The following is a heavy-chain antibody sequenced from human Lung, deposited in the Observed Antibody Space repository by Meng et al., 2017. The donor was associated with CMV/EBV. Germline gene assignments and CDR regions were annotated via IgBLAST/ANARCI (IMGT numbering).Heavy chain of an antibody. V-gene: IGHV3-30*04. Sequence: GESLKISCAASGFTFSSYAMHWVRQAPGKGLEWVAVISYDGSNKYYADSVKGRFTISRDNSKNTLYLQMNSLRAEDTAVYYCARDLSYYDSSGYRFDYWGQGXLVTVSS. D-gene: IGHD3-22*01. J-gene: IGHJ4*02. CDR1: GFTFSSYA. CDR3: ARDLSYYDSSGYRFDY. CDR2: ISYDGSNK.